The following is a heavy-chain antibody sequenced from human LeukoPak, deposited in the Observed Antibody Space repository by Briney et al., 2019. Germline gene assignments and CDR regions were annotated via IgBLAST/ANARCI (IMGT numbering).Heavy chain of an antibody. Sequence: VASVKVSCKASGCTFTGYYMHWVRQAPGQGLEWMGRINPNIGGANYAQKFQGRVTMTRDTSISTIYMELSRLRSDDTAVYYCARVGAGLNDAFDIWGQGTMVTVSS. CDR2: INPNIGGA. V-gene: IGHV1-2*06. D-gene: IGHD1-26*01. J-gene: IGHJ3*02. CDR1: GCTFTGYY. CDR3: ARVGAGLNDAFDI.